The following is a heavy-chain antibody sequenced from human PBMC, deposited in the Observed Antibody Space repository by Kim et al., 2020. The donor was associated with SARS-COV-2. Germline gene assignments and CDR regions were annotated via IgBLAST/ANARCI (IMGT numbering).Heavy chain of an antibody. J-gene: IGHJ4*02. CDR2: INVDGSTT. CDR3: ASPPKGL. CDR1: GFTFSSYW. V-gene: IGHV3-74*01. Sequence: GGSLRRSCAASGFTFSSYWMHWVRQAPGKGLVWVSRINVDGSTTSYADSVKGRFTISRDNVKNTLYLQMNNLRAEDTAVYYCASPPKGLWGQGTLVAVSS.